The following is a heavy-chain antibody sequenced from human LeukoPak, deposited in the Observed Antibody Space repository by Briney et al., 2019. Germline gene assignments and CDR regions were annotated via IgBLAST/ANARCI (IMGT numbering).Heavy chain of an antibody. Sequence: PGGSLRLSCAASGFRFSDYGMHWVRQAPGKGLEWVAFIRYDGSNKYYADSVKGRFTISRDISKNTVYLQMNSLRAEDTAVYYCAKPLIIAATGEFDYWGQGTLVTVSS. CDR3: AKPLIIAATGEFDY. V-gene: IGHV3-30*02. CDR2: IRYDGSNK. D-gene: IGHD6-13*01. J-gene: IGHJ4*02. CDR1: GFRFSDYG.